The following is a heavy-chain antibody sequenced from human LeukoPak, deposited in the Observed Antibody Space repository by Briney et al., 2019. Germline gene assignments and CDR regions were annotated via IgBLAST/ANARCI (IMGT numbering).Heavy chain of an antibody. V-gene: IGHV3-9*01. CDR1: GFTFDDYA. D-gene: IGHD2-2*01. CDR2: ISWNSGSI. CDR3: AREKEGYCSRTSCYLDYYYYYMDV. Sequence: GGSLRLSCAASGFTFDDYAMHWVRQAPGKGLEWVSGISWNSGSIGYVDSVKGRFTISRDNAKNSLYLQMNSLRAEDTAVYYCAREKEGYCSRTSCYLDYYYYYMDVWGKGTTVTISS. J-gene: IGHJ6*03.